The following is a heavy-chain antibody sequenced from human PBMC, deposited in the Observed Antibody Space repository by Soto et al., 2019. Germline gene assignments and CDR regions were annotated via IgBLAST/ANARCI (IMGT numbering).Heavy chain of an antibody. CDR1: GFSLNTIGVG. CDR2: IYWDDDN. D-gene: IGHD2-21*02. J-gene: IGHJ4*02. CDR3: VYRLVAKCGGDCSLFDY. Sequence: SGPTLVNPTQTLTLTCTFSGFSLNTIGVGVGWIRQPPGKAPEWLALIYWDDDNHYSPSLKSRLTITKDTSKDQVVLTMTNVDPVDTATYYCVYRLVAKCGGDCSLFDYWGQGTLVTVSS. V-gene: IGHV2-5*02.